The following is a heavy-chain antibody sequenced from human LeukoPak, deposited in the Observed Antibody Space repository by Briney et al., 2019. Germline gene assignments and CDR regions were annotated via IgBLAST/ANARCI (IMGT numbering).Heavy chain of an antibody. J-gene: IGHJ6*04. Sequence: ASVKVSCKASGGTFSSYAISWVRQAPGQGLEWMGGIIPIFGTANYAQKFQGRVTITADESTSTAYMELSSLRSEDTAVYYCARAGTIFGLWGVWGKGTTVTVSS. CDR3: ARAGTIFGLWGV. V-gene: IGHV1-69*13. CDR2: IIPIFGTA. D-gene: IGHD3-3*01. CDR1: GGTFSSYA.